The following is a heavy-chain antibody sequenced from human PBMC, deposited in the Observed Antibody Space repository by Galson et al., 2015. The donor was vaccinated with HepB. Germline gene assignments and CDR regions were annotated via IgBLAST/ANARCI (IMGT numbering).Heavy chain of an antibody. Sequence: SLRLSCAASGFTFSSNAMSWVRQAPGKGLDWVSAISGSGGTTRYADSVEGRFTISRDNSKNTLYLQMNSLRAEDTAVYYCASCRTTCSKGWFDPWGQGTLVTVSS. CDR3: ASCRTTCSKGWFDP. J-gene: IGHJ5*02. CDR1: GFTFSSNA. D-gene: IGHD2-2*01. CDR2: ISGSGGTT. V-gene: IGHV3-23*01.